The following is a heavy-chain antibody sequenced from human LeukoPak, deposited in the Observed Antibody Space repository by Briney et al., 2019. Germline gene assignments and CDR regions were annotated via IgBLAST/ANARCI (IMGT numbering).Heavy chain of an antibody. J-gene: IGHJ4*02. V-gene: IGHV3-23*01. Sequence: GGSLRLSCAASGFTFSSYAMSWVRQAPGKGLEWVSAISGSGGSTYYADSVKGRFTISRDNSKSTLYLQMNSLRAEDTAVYYCAKRDYGDYGIDYWGQGTLVTVSS. CDR3: AKRDYGDYGIDY. CDR1: GFTFSSYA. D-gene: IGHD4-17*01. CDR2: ISGSGGST.